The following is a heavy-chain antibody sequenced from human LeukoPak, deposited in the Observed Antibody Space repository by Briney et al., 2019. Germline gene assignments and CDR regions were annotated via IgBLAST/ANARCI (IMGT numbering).Heavy chain of an antibody. J-gene: IGHJ4*02. Sequence: GGSLRLSCAASGFTFSSYAMHWVRQAPGKGLEWVAVISYDGSNKYYADSVKGRFTISRDNSKNTLYLQMNSLRAEDTAVYYCARAAKTYDYWGQGTLVTVSS. CDR3: ARAAKTYDY. CDR1: GFTFSSYA. V-gene: IGHV3-30*14. CDR2: ISYDGSNK. D-gene: IGHD6-13*01.